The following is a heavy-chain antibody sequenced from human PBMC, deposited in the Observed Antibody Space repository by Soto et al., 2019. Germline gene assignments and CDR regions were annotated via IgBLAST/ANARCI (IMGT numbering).Heavy chain of an antibody. CDR2: IKSQAYGGTT. D-gene: IGHD6-13*01. CDR3: SSSSSWMYYFDF. J-gene: IGHJ4*02. Sequence: VHLVESGGGLVKPGQYLRLSCGPSGFTIGDHAVAWFRQAPGKGLEWLSLIKSQAYGGTTEYAASVKGRFTISRDDSKGLAYLQMSSLKTEDTAIYYCSSSSSWMYYFDFWGQGTLVTVSA. CDR1: GFTIGDHA. V-gene: IGHV3-49*05.